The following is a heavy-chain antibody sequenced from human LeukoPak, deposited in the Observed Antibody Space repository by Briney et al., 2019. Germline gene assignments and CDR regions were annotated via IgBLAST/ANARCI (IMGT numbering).Heavy chain of an antibody. D-gene: IGHD3-22*01. CDR2: VFYSGST. CDR1: TVSVTSYY. CDR3: ARRIGYYDSSGYSGYYYYYFMDV. J-gene: IGHJ6*03. V-gene: IGHV4-59*02. Sequence: ETLSLTCTVSTVSVTSYYWSWIRQPPGKGLEWIGYVFYSGSTNYNPSLKSRVSISVDTSKNQVSLTLTSVTAADTAVYYCARRIGYYDSSGYSGYYYYYFMDVWGKGTTVTVSS.